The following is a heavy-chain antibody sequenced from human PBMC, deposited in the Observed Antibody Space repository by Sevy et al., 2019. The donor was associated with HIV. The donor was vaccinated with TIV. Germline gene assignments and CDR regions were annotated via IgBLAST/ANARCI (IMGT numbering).Heavy chain of an antibody. V-gene: IGHV3-23*01. CDR3: AKSPPGGSTSPSFDC. CDR1: GFAFSSYA. D-gene: IGHD1-26*01. J-gene: IGHJ4*02. Sequence: GGSLRLSCAASGFAFSSYAMSWVRQAPGKVLEWVSAISGSGGSSYYADSVKGRFTISRDNSKNMLYLQMNSLRAEDTAVYYCAKSPPGGSTSPSFDCWGQGTLVTVSS. CDR2: ISGSGGSS.